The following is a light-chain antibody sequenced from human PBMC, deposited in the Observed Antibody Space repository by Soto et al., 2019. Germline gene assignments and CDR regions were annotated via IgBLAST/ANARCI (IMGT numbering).Light chain of an antibody. CDR3: QQRSNWPLT. J-gene: IGKJ4*01. CDR2: DAS. CDR1: QSVSSY. Sequence: EIVLTQSPATLSLSPGERATLSCRASQSVSSYLAWYQQKPGQAPRLLIYDASNRATGIPARFSGSGSGTGFTLTISSLEPEDVAVYYCQQRSNWPLTLGGGTKVDIK. V-gene: IGKV3-11*01.